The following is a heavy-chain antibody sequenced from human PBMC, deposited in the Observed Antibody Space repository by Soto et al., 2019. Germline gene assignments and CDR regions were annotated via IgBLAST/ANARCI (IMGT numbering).Heavy chain of an antibody. CDR1: GFTFSSYW. J-gene: IGHJ3*01. CDR3: VRDPPGASFDL. D-gene: IGHD3-10*01. V-gene: IGHV3-74*01. CDR2: INRDGTDT. Sequence: PGXSLRLSCTVSGFTFSSYWIHWVFQAPGKGLVWVSHINRDGTDTSYADSVKGRFTISRDNAENTLYLQMSGLRAEDTAMYYCVRDPPGASFDLWGQGTKVTVSS.